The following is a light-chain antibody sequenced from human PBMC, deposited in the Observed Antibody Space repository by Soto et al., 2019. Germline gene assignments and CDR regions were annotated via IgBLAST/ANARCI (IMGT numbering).Light chain of an antibody. CDR2: GAS. V-gene: IGKV1-27*01. J-gene: IGKJ4*01. CDR3: QAYYSASSLT. Sequence: DIQMTQSPSSLSASVGGRVTITCRASQAIANYLAWYQQKPGKVPKLLIYGASILQTGVPSRFSGGGSGTDFTLTISSLQLDDVATYYCQAYYSASSLTFGGGTKVEIK. CDR1: QAIANY.